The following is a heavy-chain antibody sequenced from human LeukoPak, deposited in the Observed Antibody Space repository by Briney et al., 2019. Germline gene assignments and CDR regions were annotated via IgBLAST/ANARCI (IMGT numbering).Heavy chain of an antibody. Sequence: GGSLRLSCAASGFTFSSYGMNWVRQAPGKGLEWVSSISSSSSSYIYYADSVKGRFTISRDNSKNTLYLQMNSLRAEDTAVYYCARGPPFDYWGQGTLVTVSS. V-gene: IGHV3-21*04. CDR1: GFTFSSYG. CDR3: ARGPPFDY. CDR2: ISSSSSSYI. J-gene: IGHJ4*02.